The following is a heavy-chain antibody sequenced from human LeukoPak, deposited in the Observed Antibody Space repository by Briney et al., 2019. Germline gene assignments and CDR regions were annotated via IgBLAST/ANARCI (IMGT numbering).Heavy chain of an antibody. Sequence: PSETLSLTCTVSGGSISSGDYYWSWIRQPPGKGLEWIGYIYYSGSTYYNPSLKSRVTISVDTSKNQFSLKPSSVTAADTAVYYCARDHCSSTSCYGMDVWGQGTTVTVSS. J-gene: IGHJ6*02. CDR1: GGSISSGDYY. V-gene: IGHV4-30-4*01. CDR2: IYYSGST. CDR3: ARDHCSSTSCYGMDV. D-gene: IGHD2-2*01.